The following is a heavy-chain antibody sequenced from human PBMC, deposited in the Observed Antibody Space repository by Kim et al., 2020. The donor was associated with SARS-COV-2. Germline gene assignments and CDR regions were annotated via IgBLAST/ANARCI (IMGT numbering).Heavy chain of an antibody. V-gene: IGHV3-7*03. CDR3: VKDRGWLQFDF. Sequence: GGSLRLSCAASGFTFSGFWMNWVRQAPGKGLEWVAIINEDGSKTNYVASVKGRFTISRDNAKNSLYLQMSRLRAEDTAVYYCVKDRGWLQFDFWGQGTLVTVSS. J-gene: IGHJ4*02. CDR1: GFTFSGFW. CDR2: INEDGSKT. D-gene: IGHD5-12*01.